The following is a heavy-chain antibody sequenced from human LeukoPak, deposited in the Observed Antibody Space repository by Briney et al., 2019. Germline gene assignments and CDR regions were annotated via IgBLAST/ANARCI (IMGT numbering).Heavy chain of an antibody. CDR1: GYTFTSYG. D-gene: IGHD6-6*01. CDR2: ISAYNGNT. V-gene: IGHV1-18*01. Sequence: ASVKVSCKASGYTFTSYGICWVRQAPGQGLEWMGWISAYNGNTNYAQKLQGRVTMTTDTSTSTAYMELRSLRSDDTAVYYCAREARIAARRFYGYWGQGTLVTVSS. CDR3: AREARIAARRFYGY. J-gene: IGHJ4*02.